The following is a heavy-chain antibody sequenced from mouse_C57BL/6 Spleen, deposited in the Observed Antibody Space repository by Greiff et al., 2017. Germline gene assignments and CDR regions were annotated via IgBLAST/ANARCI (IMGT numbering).Heavy chain of an antibody. Sequence: QVQLKQPGAELVRPGTSVKLSCKASGYTFTSYWMHWVKQRPGQGLEWIGVIDPSDSYTNYNQKFKGKATLTVDTSSSTAYMQLSSLTSEDSAVYYCARRGIPITTVVAPMDYWGQGTSVTVSS. CDR3: ARRGIPITTVVAPMDY. J-gene: IGHJ4*01. CDR2: IDPSDSYT. D-gene: IGHD1-1*01. CDR1: GYTFTSYW. V-gene: IGHV1-59*01.